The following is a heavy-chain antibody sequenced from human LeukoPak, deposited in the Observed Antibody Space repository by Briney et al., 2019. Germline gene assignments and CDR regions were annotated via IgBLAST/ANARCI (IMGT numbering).Heavy chain of an antibody. J-gene: IGHJ4*02. CDR1: GFTFSDYY. Sequence: GGSLRLSCAASGFTFSDYYMSWIRQAPGKGLEWVSAISGSGGSTYYADSVKGRFTISRDNSKNTLYLQMNSLRAEDTAVYYCAKGLLGATSGRSFWGQGTLVTVSS. D-gene: IGHD3-10*01. V-gene: IGHV3-23*01. CDR3: AKGLLGATSGRSF. CDR2: ISGSGGST.